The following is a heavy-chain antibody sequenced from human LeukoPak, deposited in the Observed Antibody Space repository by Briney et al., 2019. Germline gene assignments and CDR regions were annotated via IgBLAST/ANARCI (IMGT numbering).Heavy chain of an antibody. J-gene: IGHJ5*02. CDR3: ARDSYSSSWQWFDP. CDR2: IYNDGHGGNT. D-gene: IGHD6-13*01. CDR1: GFTVSSNY. V-gene: IGHV3-53*01. Sequence: GGSLRLSCAASGFTVSSNYMSWVRQAPGKGLEWVSVIYNDGHGGNTYYADSVKGRFTTSRDNSKNTLYLQMNSLRAEDTAVYYCARDSYSSSWQWFDPWGQGTLVTVSS.